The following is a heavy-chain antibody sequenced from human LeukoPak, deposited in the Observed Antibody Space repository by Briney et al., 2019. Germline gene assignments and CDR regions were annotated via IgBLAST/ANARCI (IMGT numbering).Heavy chain of an antibody. D-gene: IGHD3-9*01. CDR3: ATSHYDVLTGFSWYYFDY. Sequence: PGGSLRLSGAASGFTFRSRAMSWVRQAPGKGLEWVSVISGSGGGTNYADSVKGRFTISRDNSKNTLYLEMNSLRAEDTALYYCATSHYDVLTGFSWYYFDYWGQGTLVAVSA. CDR2: ISGSGGGT. V-gene: IGHV3-23*01. CDR1: GFTFRSRA. J-gene: IGHJ4*02.